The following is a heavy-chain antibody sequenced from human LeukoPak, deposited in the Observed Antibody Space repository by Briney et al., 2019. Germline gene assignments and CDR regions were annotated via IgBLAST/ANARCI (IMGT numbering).Heavy chain of an antibody. J-gene: IGHJ5*01. D-gene: IGHD2-15*01. CDR3: ARGFDSVVVGLYNWLDS. Sequence: GGSLRLSCVASGFTFSTYSMTWVRQAPGKGLEWVAGLTGSGGDTYYADSVQGRFTISRNNFRDRVYLQMHSLRVDDTAVYYCARGFDSVVVGLYNWLDSWGQGTVVTVSS. V-gene: IGHV3-23*01. CDR1: GFTFSTYS. CDR2: LTGSGGDT.